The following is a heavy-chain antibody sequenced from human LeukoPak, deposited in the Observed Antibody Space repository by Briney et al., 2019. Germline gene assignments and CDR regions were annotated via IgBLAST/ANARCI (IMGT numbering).Heavy chain of an antibody. CDR3: ARVHLTGDQNY. Sequence: EASVKVSCKASGYTFTGYYMHWVRQAPGQGLEWMGWINPNSGGTNYAQKFQGRVTMTRDTSISTAYMELSRLRFDDTAVYYCARVHLTGDQNYWGQGTPVTVSS. D-gene: IGHD7-27*01. V-gene: IGHV1-2*02. CDR1: GYTFTGYY. J-gene: IGHJ4*02. CDR2: INPNSGGT.